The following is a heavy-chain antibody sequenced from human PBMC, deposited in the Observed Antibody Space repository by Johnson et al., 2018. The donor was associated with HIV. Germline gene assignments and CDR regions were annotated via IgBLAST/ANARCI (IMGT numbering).Heavy chain of an antibody. CDR2: ISSDGSTI. CDR3: AKSSDEYSSSSDAFDI. J-gene: IGHJ3*02. V-gene: IGHV3-11*01. D-gene: IGHD6-6*01. Sequence: QVQLVESGGGLVQPGGSLRLSCAASGFTFSDYYMSWIRQAPGKGLEWVSYISSDGSTIDYADSVKGRFTISRDNSKNTLHLQMNSLRAEDTAVYYCAKSSDEYSSSSDAFDIWGQGTMVTVSS. CDR1: GFTFSDYY.